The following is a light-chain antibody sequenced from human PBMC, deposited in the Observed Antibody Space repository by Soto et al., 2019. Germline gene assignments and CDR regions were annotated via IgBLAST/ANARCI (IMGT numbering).Light chain of an antibody. CDR3: AAWDDSLSGQV. J-gene: IGLJ1*01. CDR1: SSNIGSNY. Sequence: QSVLTQPPPASGAPGQRVTISCSGSSSNIGSNYVSWYQQLPGTAPKLLIYSNNQRPSGVPDRFSGSKSGTSASLAISGLRSEDEADYYCAAWDDSLSGQVFGTGTKVTVL. CDR2: SNN. V-gene: IGLV1-47*02.